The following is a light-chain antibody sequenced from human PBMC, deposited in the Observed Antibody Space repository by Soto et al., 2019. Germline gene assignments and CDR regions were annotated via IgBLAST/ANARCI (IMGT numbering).Light chain of an antibody. CDR1: QSISSY. J-gene: IGKJ4*01. CDR3: QQSYSTIT. V-gene: IGKV1-39*01. Sequence: DIQMTQSPSSLSASVGDRVSITCRASQSISSYLNWYQHKPGKAPKLLIYAASSLQSGVPSRFSGSGSGTDFTLTISSLQPEDFATYYCQQSYSTITFGGGTKVEIK. CDR2: AAS.